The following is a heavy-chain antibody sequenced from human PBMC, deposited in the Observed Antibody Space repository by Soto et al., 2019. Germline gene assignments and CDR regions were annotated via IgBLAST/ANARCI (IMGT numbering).Heavy chain of an antibody. J-gene: IGHJ5*02. CDR3: ASEVLSGSGNYDESWFDP. D-gene: IGHD3-10*01. CDR2: IYYSGST. Sequence: SETLSLTCTVSGGSISSGGYYWSWIRQHPGKGLEWIGYIYYSGSTYYNPSLKSRVTISVDTSKNQFSLKLSSVTAADTAVYYCASEVLSGSGNYDESWFDPWGQGTLVTVSS. CDR1: GGSISSGGYY. V-gene: IGHV4-31*03.